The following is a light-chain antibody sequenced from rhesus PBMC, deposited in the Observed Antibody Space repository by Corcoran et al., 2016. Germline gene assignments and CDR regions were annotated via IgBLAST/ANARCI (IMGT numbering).Light chain of an antibody. V-gene: IGKV1-33*02. CDR2: AAA. CDR1: QGISNW. J-gene: IGKJ2*01. CDR3: QQHNSNPYS. Sequence: DIQMTQSPSSLSASVGDRVTITCQASQGISNWLAWYQQKPGKAPKLLTYAAASLQLGVPSRVSGSGSGTEFKLTISSLQPEDFATYFCQQHNSNPYSFGQGTKVEIK.